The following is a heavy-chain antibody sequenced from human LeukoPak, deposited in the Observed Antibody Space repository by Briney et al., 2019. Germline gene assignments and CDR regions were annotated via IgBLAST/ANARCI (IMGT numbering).Heavy chain of an antibody. CDR3: ARAPRGGFDY. J-gene: IGHJ4*02. Sequence: SETLSLTCTVSGYSISSGYDWGWIRQPPGKGLEWIGSIYYRRTTYYNPSLKSRVTISADTSKNQFSLKLSSVTAADTAVYYCARAPRGGFDYWGQGTLVTVSS. D-gene: IGHD3-16*01. V-gene: IGHV4-38-2*02. CDR2: IYYRRTT. CDR1: GYSISSGYD.